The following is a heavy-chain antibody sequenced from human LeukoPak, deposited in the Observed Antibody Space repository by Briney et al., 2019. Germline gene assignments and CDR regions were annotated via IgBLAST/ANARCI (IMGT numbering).Heavy chain of an antibody. J-gene: IGHJ4*02. CDR2: IKKDGSET. D-gene: IGHD5-12*01. CDR1: GFTFSTSW. Sequence: GGSLRLSCAASGFTFSTSWMSWVRLVPGKGLEWVANIKKDGSETYYVDSVKGRFTISRDNAKNSLYLQMNSLRAEDTAMYYCARGRYSGTTYYFDYWGQGTLVTVSS. V-gene: IGHV3-7*03. CDR3: ARGRYSGTTYYFDY.